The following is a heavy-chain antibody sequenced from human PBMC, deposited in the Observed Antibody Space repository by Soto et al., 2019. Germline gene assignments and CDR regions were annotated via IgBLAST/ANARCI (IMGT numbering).Heavy chain of an antibody. CDR3: AKYLVQGDGYSFGC. CDR2: RSHDGSNK. CDR1: GFTFSSYG. V-gene: IGHV3-30*18. J-gene: IGHJ1*01. D-gene: IGHD4-4*01. Sequence: TWGCLRLSCAASGFTFSSYGMHWVRQAPGKGLEWVAVRSHDGSNKYYADSVKGRFTISRDNSKNTLYQQMNSLSAQDTAVYYCAKYLVQGDGYSFGCWGQGTLVT.